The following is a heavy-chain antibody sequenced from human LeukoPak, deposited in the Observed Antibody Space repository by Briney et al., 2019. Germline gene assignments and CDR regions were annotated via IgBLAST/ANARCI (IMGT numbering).Heavy chain of an antibody. D-gene: IGHD3-16*01. V-gene: IGHV3-30*18. Sequence: GGSLRLSCAASGFAFGSYVMHWVRQTPGKGLEWVAVIAHDGSIKYYGESVKGRFTISRDSSKNTLYLQMNGLRNEDTAVYYCAKDLGDARSWYLDYWGQGTLVTVSS. CDR1: GFAFGSYV. CDR3: AKDLGDARSWYLDY. CDR2: IAHDGSIK. J-gene: IGHJ4*02.